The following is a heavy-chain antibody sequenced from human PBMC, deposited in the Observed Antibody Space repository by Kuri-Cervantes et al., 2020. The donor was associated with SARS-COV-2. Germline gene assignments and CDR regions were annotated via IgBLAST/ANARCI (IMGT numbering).Heavy chain of an antibody. D-gene: IGHD6-6*01. CDR3: ARSRARPGAGNAFDI. V-gene: IGHV3-9*01. Sequence: LSLTCAASGFPFSTYEMNWVRQAPGKGLEWVSGISWNSGSIGYADSVKGRFTISRDNAKNSLYLQMNSLRAEDTALYYCARSRARPGAGNAFDIWGQGTMVTVSS. J-gene: IGHJ3*02. CDR1: GFPFSTYE. CDR2: ISWNSGSI.